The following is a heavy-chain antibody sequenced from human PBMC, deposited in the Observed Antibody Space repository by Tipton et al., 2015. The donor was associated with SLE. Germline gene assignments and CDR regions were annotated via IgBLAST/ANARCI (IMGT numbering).Heavy chain of an antibody. V-gene: IGHV3-23*03. J-gene: IGHJ2*01. CDR3: AKADFDL. CDR2: IYNGGT. CDR1: GFTFSNFA. Sequence: GSLRLFCAASGFTFSNFAMNWVRQAPGKGLEWISVIYNGGTFYEKSVRGRFTISRDNSKDTVFLQMDNLRADDTAIYYCAKADFDLWGRGTLVTVSS.